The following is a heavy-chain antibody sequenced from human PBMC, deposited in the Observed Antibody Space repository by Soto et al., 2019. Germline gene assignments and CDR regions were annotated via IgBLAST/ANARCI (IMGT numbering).Heavy chain of an antibody. V-gene: IGHV3-74*01. CDR1: GFTFSRYW. CDR3: VRSVFDTWNY. J-gene: IGHJ4*02. CDR2: INSDGTST. D-gene: IGHD3-16*01. Sequence: PGGSLRLSCAASGFTFSRYWMHRVRQAPGKGLVWVSRINSDGTSTTYADSVKGRFTISRDNAKNTLYLQMNSLRAEDTAVYYCVRSVFDTWNYWGRGTLVTVSS.